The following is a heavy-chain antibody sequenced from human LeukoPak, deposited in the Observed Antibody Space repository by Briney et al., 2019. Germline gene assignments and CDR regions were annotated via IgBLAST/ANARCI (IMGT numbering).Heavy chain of an antibody. Sequence: SETLSLTCTVSGGSISSSSYYWGWIRQPPGKGLEWIGSIFYSGSTYYNPSLKSRVTISVDTSKNQFSLKLSSVTAADTAVYYCARISGITMIVVIISQDAFDIWGQGTMVTVSS. CDR1: GGSISSSSYY. D-gene: IGHD3-22*01. CDR2: IFYSGST. J-gene: IGHJ3*02. V-gene: IGHV4-39*07. CDR3: ARISGITMIVVIISQDAFDI.